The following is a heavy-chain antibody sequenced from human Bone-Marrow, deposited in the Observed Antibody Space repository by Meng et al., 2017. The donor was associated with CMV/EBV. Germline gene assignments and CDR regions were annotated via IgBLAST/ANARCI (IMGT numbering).Heavy chain of an antibody. J-gene: IGHJ4*02. D-gene: IGHD2-2*01. CDR3: AKVVPGYCSTTSCSPDH. CDR2: VRYDGNNK. Sequence: GESLKISCAASGFTFSDYGMHWVRQAPGKGLEWVAYVRYDGNNKNYADSVKGRFTISRDNSKNTLYLQMNSLRAEDTAVYYCAKVVPGYCSTTSCSPDHWGQGTLVTFSS. CDR1: GFTFSDYG. V-gene: IGHV3-30*02.